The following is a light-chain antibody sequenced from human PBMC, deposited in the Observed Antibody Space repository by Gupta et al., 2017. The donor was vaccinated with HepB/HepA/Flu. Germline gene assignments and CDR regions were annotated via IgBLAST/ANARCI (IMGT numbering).Light chain of an antibody. CDR2: YHD. J-gene: IGLJ2*01. V-gene: IGLV1-44*01. CDR1: SSNVGRNN. CDR3: AAWDTSLNVVV. Sequence: QSVLTQSTSVSGTPGQRATISRSGSSSNVGRNNVNCYQQLPGTAPQLLTYYHDERPSGVPDRISGSKSGTSASLAISGLQSEDEADYYCAAWDTSLNVVVFGGGTKLTVL.